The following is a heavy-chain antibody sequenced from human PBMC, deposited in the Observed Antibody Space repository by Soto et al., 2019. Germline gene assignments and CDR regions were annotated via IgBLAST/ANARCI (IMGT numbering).Heavy chain of an antibody. CDR2: ISAYNGNT. D-gene: IGHD6-19*01. J-gene: IGHJ4*02. CDR3: ARHKAAIAVAGKFDY. CDR1: GYTFTSYG. V-gene: IGHV1-18*01. Sequence: AASVKVSCKASGYTFTSYGISWVRQAPGQGLEWMGWISAYNGNTNYAQKLQGRVTMTTDTSTSTAYMELRSLRSDDTAVYYCARHKAAIAVAGKFDYWGQGTLVTVSS.